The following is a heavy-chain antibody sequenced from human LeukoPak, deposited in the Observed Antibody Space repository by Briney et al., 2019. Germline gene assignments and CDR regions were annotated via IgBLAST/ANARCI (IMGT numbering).Heavy chain of an antibody. CDR2: ISYGGST. J-gene: IGHJ3*02. D-gene: IGHD6-19*01. CDR1: GGSISSYY. Sequence: SETLSLTCTVSGGSISSYYWSWIRQPPGKGLEWIGYISYGGSTNYNPSLKSRVTISVDTSKNHFSLKLSSVTAADTPVYYCARLGARSGWYLAFDIWGQGTMVTVSS. CDR3: ARLGARSGWYLAFDI. V-gene: IGHV4-59*08.